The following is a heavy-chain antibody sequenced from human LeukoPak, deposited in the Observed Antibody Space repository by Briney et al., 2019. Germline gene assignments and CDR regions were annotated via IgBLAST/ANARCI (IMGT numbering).Heavy chain of an antibody. Sequence: GGSLRLSCAASGFTFSSYWMTWVRQAPGKGLEWVANIKQDGSEKYHVDSVKGRFTISRDNAKNSLYLQMNSLRAEDTAVYYCARERAGFYSSPYYFDYWGQGTLVTVSS. CDR3: ARERAGFYSSPYYFDY. D-gene: IGHD6-13*01. CDR1: GFTFSSYW. V-gene: IGHV3-7*03. CDR2: IKQDGSEK. J-gene: IGHJ4*02.